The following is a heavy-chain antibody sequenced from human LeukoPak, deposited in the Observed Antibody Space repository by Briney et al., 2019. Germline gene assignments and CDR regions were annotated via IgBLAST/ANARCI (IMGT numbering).Heavy chain of an antibody. J-gene: IGHJ3*02. CDR2: ISSSSSTI. CDR1: GFTFSSYS. V-gene: IGHV3-48*01. CDR3: ARALNGFDI. Sequence: GGSLRLSCAASGFTFSSYSMNWVRQAPGKGLEWVSYISSSSSTIYYADSVKGRFTISRDNAKNSLYLQMNGLRAEDTAVYYCARALNGFDIWGPGTLVTVSS.